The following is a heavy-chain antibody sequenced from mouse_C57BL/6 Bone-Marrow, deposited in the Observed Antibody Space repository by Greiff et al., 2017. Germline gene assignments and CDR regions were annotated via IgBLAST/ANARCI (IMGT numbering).Heavy chain of an antibody. J-gene: IGHJ1*01. CDR3: ARSGYSGSSSNWYFDV. CDR2: IDPSDSYT. CDR1: GYTFTSYW. V-gene: IGHV1-59*01. D-gene: IGHD1-1*01. Sequence: QVQLQQPGAELVRPGTSVKLSCKASGYTFTSYWMHWVKQRPGQGLEWIGVIDPSDSYTNYNQKFKGKATLTVETSSSTAYMQLSSLTSEDSAFYYCARSGYSGSSSNWYFDVWGPGTSVTVSS.